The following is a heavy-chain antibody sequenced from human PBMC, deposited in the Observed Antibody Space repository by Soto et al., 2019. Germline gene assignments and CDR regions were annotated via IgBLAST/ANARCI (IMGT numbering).Heavy chain of an antibody. V-gene: IGHV3-66*04. CDR1: VFTRSSNY. Sequence: PVGSLRLSCAASVFTRSSNYLSCFRQSPWNWLEWVSVHYSGGSTYYADSVQGRFTISRDKSNNTLYLQMRRVRAEDTAVYFCARHRHPRGTVGATSPLDPWGQGTQVTVSS. CDR2: HYSGGST. D-gene: IGHD1-26*01. CDR3: ARHRHPRGTVGATSPLDP. J-gene: IGHJ5*02.